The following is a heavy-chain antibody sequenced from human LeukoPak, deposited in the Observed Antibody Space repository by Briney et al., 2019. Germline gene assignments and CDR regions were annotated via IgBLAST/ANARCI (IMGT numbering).Heavy chain of an antibody. CDR1: GFTFSSYA. J-gene: IGHJ4*02. V-gene: IGHV3-64*01. D-gene: IGHD3-10*01. CDR3: ARGERYYGSGSYSDQFPFDY. CDR2: ISSNGGST. Sequence: PGGSLRLSCAASGFTFSSYAMHWVRQAPGKGLEYVSAISSNGGSTYYANSVKGRFTISRDNSKNTLYLQMGSLRAEDMAVYYCARGERYYGSGSYSDQFPFDYWGQGTLVTVSS.